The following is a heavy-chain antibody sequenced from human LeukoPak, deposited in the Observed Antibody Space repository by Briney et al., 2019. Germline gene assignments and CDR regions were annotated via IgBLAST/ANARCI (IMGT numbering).Heavy chain of an antibody. CDR2: IYYSGST. V-gene: IGHV4-39*07. J-gene: IGHJ6*02. CDR1: GDSISSYY. CDR3: ARRDGHYYYYGMDV. D-gene: IGHD5-24*01. Sequence: SETLSLTCTVSGDSISSYYWGWIRQPPGKGLEWIGSIYYSGSTYYNPSLKSRVTISVDTSKNQFSLKLSSVTAADTAVYYCARRDGHYYYYGMDVWGQGTTVTVSS.